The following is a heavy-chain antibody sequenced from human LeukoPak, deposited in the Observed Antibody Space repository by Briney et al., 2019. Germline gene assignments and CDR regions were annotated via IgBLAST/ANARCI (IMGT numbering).Heavy chain of an antibody. CDR2: IYYCGST. J-gene: IGHJ4*02. Sequence: SETLSLTCTVSGGSVSSGSYYWSWIRQPPGKGLEWIGYIYYCGSTNYNPSLKSRVTISVDTSKNQFSLKLSSVTAADTAVYYCAREIVGATSNLDYWGQGTLVTVSS. D-gene: IGHD1-26*01. CDR1: GGSVSSGSYY. CDR3: AREIVGATSNLDY. V-gene: IGHV4-61*01.